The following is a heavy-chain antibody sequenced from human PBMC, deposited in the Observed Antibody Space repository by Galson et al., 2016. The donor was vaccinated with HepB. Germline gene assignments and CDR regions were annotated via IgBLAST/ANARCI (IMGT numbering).Heavy chain of an antibody. D-gene: IGHD2-2*01. V-gene: IGHV3-53*01. Sequence: SLRLSCAASGFIVSTNYMTWVRQAPGKGLEWVSIIYSSGDTYYADSVQGRFTISRDNSKSTLYLQMNSLRVEDTAVYYCARDSRNYNYYYYMDVWGKGTTVTVSS. CDR3: ARDSRNYNYYYYMDV. CDR1: GFIVSTNY. J-gene: IGHJ6*03. CDR2: IYSSGDT.